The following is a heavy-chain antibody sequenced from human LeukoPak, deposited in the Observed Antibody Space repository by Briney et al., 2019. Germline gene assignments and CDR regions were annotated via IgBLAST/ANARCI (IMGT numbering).Heavy chain of an antibody. Sequence: SETLSLTCTVSGGSISSGDYYWSWIRQPPGKGLEWIGYIYYSGSTNYNPSLKSRVTISVDTSKNQFSLKLSSVTAADTAVYYCARSMTTVTYNWFDPWGQGTLVTVSS. D-gene: IGHD4-11*01. J-gene: IGHJ5*02. CDR1: GGSISSGDYY. V-gene: IGHV4-61*08. CDR2: IYYSGST. CDR3: ARSMTTVTYNWFDP.